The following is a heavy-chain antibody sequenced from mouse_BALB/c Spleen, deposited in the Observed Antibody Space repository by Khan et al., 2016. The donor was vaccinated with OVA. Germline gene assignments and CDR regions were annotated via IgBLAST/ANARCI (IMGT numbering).Heavy chain of an antibody. V-gene: IGHV1S81*02. CDR2: INPNNGDS. CDR3: TRSGYGSFAY. Sequence: VQLQESGAELVKTGASVKLSCKASGYTFSSYYLYWVKQRPGQGLEWIGEINPNNGDSNFNEKFKSKATLTVDKFSYTAYMQLSSLTSEDSAVHYCTRSGYGSFAYWGQGTLVTVSA. J-gene: IGHJ3*01. CDR1: GYTFSSYY. D-gene: IGHD2-2*01.